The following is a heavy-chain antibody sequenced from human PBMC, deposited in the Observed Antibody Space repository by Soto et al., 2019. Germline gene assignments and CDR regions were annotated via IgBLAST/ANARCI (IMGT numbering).Heavy chain of an antibody. D-gene: IGHD3-22*01. V-gene: IGHV4-34*01. CDR3: ARERGYDSSGYYHVPDY. CDR2: INNSGST. J-gene: IGHJ4*02. Sequence: SETLSLTCAVYGGSFSGYYWSWIRQPPGKGLEWIGEINNSGSTNYNPSLKSRVTISVDTSKNQFSLKLSSVTAADTAVYYCARERGYDSSGYYHVPDYWGQGTLVTVSS. CDR1: GGSFSGYY.